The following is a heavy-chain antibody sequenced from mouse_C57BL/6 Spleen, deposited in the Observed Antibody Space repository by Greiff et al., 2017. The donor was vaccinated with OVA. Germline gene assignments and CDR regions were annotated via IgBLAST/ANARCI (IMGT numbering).Heavy chain of an antibody. Sequence: EVKVVESGGGLVKPGGSLKLSCAASGFTFSSYAMSWVRQTPEKRLEWVATISDGGSYTYYPDNVKGRFTISRDNAKNNLYLQMSHLKSEDAAMYYCARKEDYFDYWGQGTTLTVSS. CDR2: ISDGGSYT. CDR3: ARKEDYFDY. V-gene: IGHV5-4*03. CDR1: GFTFSSYA. J-gene: IGHJ2*01.